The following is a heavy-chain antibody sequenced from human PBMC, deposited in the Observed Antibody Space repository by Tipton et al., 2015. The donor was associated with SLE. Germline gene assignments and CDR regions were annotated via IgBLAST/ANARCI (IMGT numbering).Heavy chain of an antibody. J-gene: IGHJ3*01. V-gene: IGHV4-59*01. CDR2: IYYSGDT. CDR1: GGSMTGSY. D-gene: IGHD3-22*01. Sequence: GLVKPSETLSLTCSVSGGSMTGSYWSWVRQPPGRGLEWIGSIYYSGDTHYNPSLNSRVTMSADTSKNQFSLELISVTAADTAVYYCARRNFDTSGYYRGAFDFWGRGTLVTVSS. CDR3: ARRNFDTSGYYRGAFDF.